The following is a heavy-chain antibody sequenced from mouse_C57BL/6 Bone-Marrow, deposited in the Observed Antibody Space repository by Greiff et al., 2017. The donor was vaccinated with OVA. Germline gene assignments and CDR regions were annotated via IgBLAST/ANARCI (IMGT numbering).Heavy chain of an antibody. CDR2: IYPRDGSN. D-gene: IGHD1-1*01. J-gene: IGHJ3*01. CDR3: ARSGVTTIVAEDWFAY. CDR1: GYTFTDHT. V-gene: IGHV1-78*01. Sequence: QVQLQQSDAELVKPGASVKISCKVSGYTFTDHTIHWMKQRPEQGLEWIGYIYPRDGSNKYNEKFKGKATLNAEKSSSTAYMHLNSLTSENSAVYFCARSGVTTIVAEDWFAYWGQGTLVTVSA.